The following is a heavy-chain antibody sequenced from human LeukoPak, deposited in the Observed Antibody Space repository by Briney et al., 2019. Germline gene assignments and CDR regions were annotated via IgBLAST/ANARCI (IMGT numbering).Heavy chain of an antibody. CDR3: ARVRGSSPTWFDP. CDR2: ISSSSGYI. D-gene: IGHD6-6*01. V-gene: IGHV3-21*01. Sequence: GGSLRLSCAASGFTFSSYSMNWVRQAPGKGLEWVSSISSSSGYIYYADLVKGRFTISRDNAKNSLYLQMNSLRAEDTAVYYCARVRGSSPTWFDPWGQGTLVTVSS. J-gene: IGHJ5*02. CDR1: GFTFSSYS.